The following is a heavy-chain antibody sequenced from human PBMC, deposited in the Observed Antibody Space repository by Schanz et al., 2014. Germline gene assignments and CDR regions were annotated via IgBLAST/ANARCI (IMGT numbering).Heavy chain of an antibody. J-gene: IGHJ6*02. CDR3: AKARRKSNCSGGRCFHYSYYGMDV. D-gene: IGHD2-15*01. CDR1: GFTFSSYA. Sequence: VQLVESGGGLVKPGGSLRLSCAASGFTFSSYAMSWVRQAPGKGLEWVSALSGSGGSTYYADSVKGRFTISRDNSKNTLYLQMNSLRVEDTAVYYCAKARRKSNCSGGRCFHYSYYGMDVWGQGTTVTVSS. V-gene: IGHV3-23*04. CDR2: LSGSGGST.